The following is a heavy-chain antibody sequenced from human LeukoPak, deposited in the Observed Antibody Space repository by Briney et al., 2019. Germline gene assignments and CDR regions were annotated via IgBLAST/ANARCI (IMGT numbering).Heavy chain of an antibody. CDR1: GFTFSSYT. CDR2: ITDSGGTT. V-gene: IGHV3-23*01. CDR3: AKDLAVVVVAAPLQH. D-gene: IGHD2-15*01. Sequence: GGSLRLSCAASGFTFSSYTMGWVRKAPGKGLEWVSAITDSGGTTYYADSVKGRFTISRDNSKNTLYLQMNSLRAEDTAVYYCAKDLAVVVVAAPLQHWGQGTLVTVSS. J-gene: IGHJ1*01.